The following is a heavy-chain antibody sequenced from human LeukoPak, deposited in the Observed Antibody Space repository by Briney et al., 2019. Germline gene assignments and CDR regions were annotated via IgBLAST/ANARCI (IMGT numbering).Heavy chain of an antibody. V-gene: IGHV4-39*01. CDR1: GGSISSSSYY. J-gene: IGHJ4*02. CDR2: IYYSGST. CDR3: ARRQQLFDY. Sequence: SETLSLTCTVSGGSISSSSYYWGWIRQPPGKGLEWIGSIYYSGSTYYNPSLKSRVTISVDTSKNQFSLELSSVTAADTAVYYCARRQQLFDYWGQGTLVTVSS. D-gene: IGHD6-13*01.